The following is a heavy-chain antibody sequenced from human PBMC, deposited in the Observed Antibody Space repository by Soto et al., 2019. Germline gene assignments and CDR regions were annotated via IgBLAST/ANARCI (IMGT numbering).Heavy chain of an antibody. Sequence: QVQLQESGPGMVKPSQTLSLTCTVSGGSINTAGYYWNWVRHSPGKGLEWIGYIFYSGTTYYNPSLERRLTMSLDKSKDHSSLRLSSVTAADTAYYDCARSFYALSTATGGHWFDPWGHGTLVTVSS. CDR2: IFYSGTT. D-gene: IGHD3-9*01. V-gene: IGHV4-31*03. CDR1: GGSINTAGYY. CDR3: ARSFYALSTATGGHWFDP. J-gene: IGHJ5*02.